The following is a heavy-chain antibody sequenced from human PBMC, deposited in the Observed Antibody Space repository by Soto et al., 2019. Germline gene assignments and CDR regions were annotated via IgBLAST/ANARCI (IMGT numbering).Heavy chain of an antibody. J-gene: IGHJ5*02. V-gene: IGHV4-59*01. CDR2: IYYSGST. CDR1: GGSISSYY. Sequence: PSETLSLTCTVSGGSISSYYWSWIRQPPGKGLEWIGYIYYSGSTNYNPSLKSRVTISVDTSKNQFSLKLSSVTAADTAVYYCARVSYYGSGSYYVSWFDPWGQGTLVTVSS. CDR3: ARVSYYGSGSYYVSWFDP. D-gene: IGHD3-10*01.